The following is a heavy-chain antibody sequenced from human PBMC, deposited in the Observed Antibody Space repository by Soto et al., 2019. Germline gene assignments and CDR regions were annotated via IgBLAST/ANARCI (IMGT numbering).Heavy chain of an antibody. CDR2: INHSGST. V-gene: IGHV4-34*01. Sequence: QVQLQQWGAGLLKPSETLSLTCTVYCGSFSGYYWSWIRQPPGKGLEWIGEINHSGSTNYNPSLKRRVTMSVDTSKNQFSLKLXXXXXXXXXXXXXXXXXXXXXWXQGTLVTVSS. CDR3: XXXXXXXX. J-gene: IGHJ4*02. CDR1: CGSFSGYY.